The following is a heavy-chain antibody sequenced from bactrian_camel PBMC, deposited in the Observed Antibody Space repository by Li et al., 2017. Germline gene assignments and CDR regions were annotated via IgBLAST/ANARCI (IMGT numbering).Heavy chain of an antibody. V-gene: IGHV3-2*01. CDR2: IYTDNGHT. CDR1: GHTFSDAC. CDR3: AAGALGYSGAKCPPDFGGY. J-gene: IGHJ6*01. Sequence: VQLVESGGALVQAGGSLKLSCEVSGHTFSDACMAWFRQAPGKEREGIATIYTDNGHTYYVDSVKGRFTLSVDNAANTVDLQMNSLKPEDTAVYYCAAGALGYSGAKCPPDFGGYWGQGTQVTVS. D-gene: IGHD4*01.